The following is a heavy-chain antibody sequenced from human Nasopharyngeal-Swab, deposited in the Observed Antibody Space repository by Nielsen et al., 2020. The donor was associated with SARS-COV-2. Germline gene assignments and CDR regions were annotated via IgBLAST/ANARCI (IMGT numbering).Heavy chain of an antibody. D-gene: IGHD3-3*01. CDR3: ARSPYYDFWSDYYTSFDY. CDR2: ISSSSSYI. J-gene: IGHJ4*02. Sequence: GRQAPGKGLEWVSSISSSSSYIYYADSVKGRFTISRDNAKNSLYLQMISLRAEDTAVYYCARSPYYDFWSDYYTSFDYWGQGTLVTVSS. V-gene: IGHV3-21*01.